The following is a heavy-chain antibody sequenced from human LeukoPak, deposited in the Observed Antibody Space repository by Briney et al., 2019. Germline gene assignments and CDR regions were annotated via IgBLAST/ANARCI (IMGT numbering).Heavy chain of an antibody. V-gene: IGHV4-39*07. CDR3: ARDSPPTGYSSGWHQTYYFDY. D-gene: IGHD6-19*01. CDR2: IYYSGST. CDR1: GGSISSSSYY. J-gene: IGHJ4*02. Sequence: KPSETLSLTCTVSGGSISSSSYYWGWIRQPPGKGLEWIGSIYYSGSTYYNPSLKSRVTISVDTSKNQFSLKLSSVTAADTAVYYCARDSPPTGYSSGWHQTYYFDYWGQGTLVTVSS.